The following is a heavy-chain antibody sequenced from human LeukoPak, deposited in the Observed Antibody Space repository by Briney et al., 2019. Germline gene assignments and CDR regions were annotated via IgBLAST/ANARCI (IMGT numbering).Heavy chain of an antibody. CDR3: AKDTNSGWSYFDY. V-gene: IGHV3-30*02. CDR1: GFIFSNYG. CDR2: IRYDGSNE. J-gene: IGHJ4*02. D-gene: IGHD6-19*01. Sequence: PGGSLRLSCAASGFIFSNYGVHWVRQAPGKGLEWVAFIRYDGSNEYYADSVKGRFTISRDNSKNTMYLQMNSLRAEDTAVYYCAKDTNSGWSYFDYWGQGTLVTVSS.